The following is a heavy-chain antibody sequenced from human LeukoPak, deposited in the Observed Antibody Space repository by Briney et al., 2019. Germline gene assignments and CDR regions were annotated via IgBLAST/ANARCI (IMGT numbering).Heavy chain of an antibody. CDR1: GGSISSGDYY. CDR2: IYYSGST. J-gene: IGHJ4*02. CDR3: AREGSSSGIDY. Sequence: SETLSLTCTVSGGSISSGDYYWSWIRQPPGKGLEWIGYIYYSGSTYYNPSLKSRVTISVDTSKNQFSLKLSSVTAADTAVYYCAREGSSSGIDYWGQGTLVTVSS. D-gene: IGHD6-6*01. V-gene: IGHV4-30-4*08.